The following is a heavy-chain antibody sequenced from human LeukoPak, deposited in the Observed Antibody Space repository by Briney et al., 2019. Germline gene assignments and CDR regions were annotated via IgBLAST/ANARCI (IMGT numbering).Heavy chain of an antibody. CDR3: ARVSQSYYDFWSGSPSHDAFDI. CDR2: IYYSGST. J-gene: IGHJ3*02. Sequence: SETLSLTCTVSGGSISSGDYSWSWIRQPPGKGVEWIGYIYYSGSTNYNPSLKSRVTISVDTSKNQFSLKLSSVTAADTAVYYCARVSQSYYDFWSGSPSHDAFDIWGQGTMVTVSS. V-gene: IGHV4-30-4*01. D-gene: IGHD3-3*01. CDR1: GGSISSGDYS.